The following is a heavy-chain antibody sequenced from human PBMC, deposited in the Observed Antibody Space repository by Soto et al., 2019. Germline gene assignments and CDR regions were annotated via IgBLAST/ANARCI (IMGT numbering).Heavy chain of an antibody. J-gene: IGHJ6*02. V-gene: IGHV3-7*05. CDR1: GFTFSSYW. CDR2: IKQDGSEK. D-gene: IGHD6-13*01. CDR3: ARAQQLVLGPHYYGMDV. Sequence: GGSLRLSCAASGFTFSSYWMSWVRQAPGKGLEWVANIKQDGSEKYYVDSVKGRFTTSRDNAKNSLYLQMNSLRAEDTAVYYCARAQQLVLGPHYYGMDVWGQGTTVTVSS.